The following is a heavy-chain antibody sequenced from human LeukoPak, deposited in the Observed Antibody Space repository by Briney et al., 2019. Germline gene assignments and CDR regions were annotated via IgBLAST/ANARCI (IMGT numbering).Heavy chain of an antibody. CDR2: IWYDGSNK. J-gene: IGHJ6*02. V-gene: IGHV3-33*01. CDR3: ARDYGLRYFDHYSPYYYYGMDV. D-gene: IGHD3-9*01. Sequence: GGSLRLSCAASGFTCSSYGMHWVRQAPGKGLEWVAVIWYDGSNKYYADPVKGRFTISRDNSKNTLYLQMNSLRAEDTAVYYCARDYGLRYFDHYSPYYYYGMDVWGQGTTVTVSS. CDR1: GFTCSSYG.